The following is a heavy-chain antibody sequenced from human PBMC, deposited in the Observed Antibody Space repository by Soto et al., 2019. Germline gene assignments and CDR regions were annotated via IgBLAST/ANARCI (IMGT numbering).Heavy chain of an antibody. D-gene: IGHD6-13*01. Sequence: QVQLVQSGAEEKKPGASGKVSCKASGYTFTSYAMHWVRQAPGQRLEWMGWINAGNGNTKYSQKFQGRVTITRDTSASTAYMEMSSLRSEDTAVYYCARAVGGSSSRGDYWGQGTRVTVS. J-gene: IGHJ4*02. CDR3: ARAVGGSSSRGDY. CDR2: INAGNGNT. V-gene: IGHV1-3*05. CDR1: GYTFTSYA.